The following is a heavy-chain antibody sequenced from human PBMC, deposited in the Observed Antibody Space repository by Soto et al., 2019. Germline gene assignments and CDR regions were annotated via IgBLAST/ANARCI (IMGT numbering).Heavy chain of an antibody. D-gene: IGHD2-2*02. CDR1: GFTFGDYA. J-gene: IGHJ4*02. V-gene: IGHV3-49*03. CDR3: TRSIGYCSSTSCHRYDY. Sequence: PVGSLRLSCTASGFTFGDYAMSWFRQAPGKGLEWVGFIRSKAYGGTTEYAASVKGRFTISRDDSKSIAYLQMNSLKTEDTAVYYCTRSIGYCSSTSCHRYDYWGQGTLVTVSS. CDR2: IRSKAYGGTT.